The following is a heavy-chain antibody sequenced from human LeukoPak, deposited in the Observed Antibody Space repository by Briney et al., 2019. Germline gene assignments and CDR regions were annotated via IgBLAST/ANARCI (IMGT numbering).Heavy chain of an antibody. CDR1: GGSISSGGYS. Sequence: SQTLSLTCAVSGGSISSGGYSWSWIRQPPGKGLEWIGYIYHSGSTYYNPSLKSRVTISVDRSKNQCSLKLSSVTAADTAVYYCARAQTYGSGSYSNYFDYWGQGTLVTVSS. D-gene: IGHD3-10*01. CDR2: IYHSGST. V-gene: IGHV4-30-2*01. J-gene: IGHJ4*02. CDR3: ARAQTYGSGSYSNYFDY.